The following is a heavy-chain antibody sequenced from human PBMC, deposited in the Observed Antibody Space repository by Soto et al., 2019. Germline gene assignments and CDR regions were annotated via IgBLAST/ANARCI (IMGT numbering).Heavy chain of an antibody. V-gene: IGHV4-59*08. J-gene: IGHJ3*02. CDR2: IYYSGST. CDR3: ARQRNYCSGGSCYSSYAFDI. Sequence: WIGYIYYSGSTNYNPSLKSRVTISVDTSKNQFSLKLSSVTAADTAVYYCARQRNYCSGGSCYSSYAFDIWGQGTMVTVS. D-gene: IGHD2-15*01.